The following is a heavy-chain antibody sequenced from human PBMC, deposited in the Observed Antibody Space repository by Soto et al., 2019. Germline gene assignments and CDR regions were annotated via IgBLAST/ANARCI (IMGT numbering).Heavy chain of an antibody. CDR3: ARHGWFES. J-gene: IGHJ5*01. CDR1: GFNVSYNT. Sequence: GGSLRLSCAASGFNVSYNTMNLVRQAPGKGLEWLSLIHSDSNTKYADSVRGRFNISRDSSENKFYLQMKSLRAEDTAVYYCARHGWFESWGDGTLVTVS. V-gene: IGHV3-53*01. CDR2: IHSDSNT.